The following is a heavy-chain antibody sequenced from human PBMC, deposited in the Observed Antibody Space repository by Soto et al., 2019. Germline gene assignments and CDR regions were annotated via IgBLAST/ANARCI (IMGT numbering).Heavy chain of an antibody. CDR3: ANEGYSYGYGRWYYFDY. D-gene: IGHD5-18*01. Sequence: GGSLRLSCAASGFTFSSYAMSWVRQAPGKGLEWVSAISGSGGSTYYADSVKGRFTISRDNSKNTLYLQMNSLRAEDTAVYYCANEGYSYGYGRWYYFDYWGQGTLVTVSS. J-gene: IGHJ4*02. CDR1: GFTFSSYA. CDR2: ISGSGGST. V-gene: IGHV3-23*01.